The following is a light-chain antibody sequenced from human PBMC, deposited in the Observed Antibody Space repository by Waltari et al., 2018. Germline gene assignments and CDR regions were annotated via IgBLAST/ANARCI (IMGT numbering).Light chain of an antibody. J-gene: IGLJ1*01. CDR2: EVN. CDR3: SSFTSISTRV. Sequence: QSALTQPASVSGSPGQSITISCTGTSSDVGTYNLVSWYQQHPGKAPKLMIYEVNNRPSGVSSRFSGSKSGNTASLTISGLQAEDEADYYCSSFTSISTRVFGTGTKVTVL. CDR1: SSDVGTYNL. V-gene: IGLV2-14*02.